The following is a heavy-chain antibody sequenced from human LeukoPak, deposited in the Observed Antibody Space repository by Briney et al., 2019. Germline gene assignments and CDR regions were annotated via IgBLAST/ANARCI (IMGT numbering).Heavy chain of an antibody. D-gene: IGHD1-1*01. CDR3: ARDTYRFFDF. Sequence: AGGSLRLSCAASGFTLSTYSMNWVRQAPGKGLEWLSYISSSSITIYYADSVKGRFTFSRDNAKNSLYLQMNSLRAEDTATYYCARDTYRFFDFWGQGTLVTVSS. CDR1: GFTLSTYS. CDR2: ISSSSITI. J-gene: IGHJ4*02. V-gene: IGHV3-48*01.